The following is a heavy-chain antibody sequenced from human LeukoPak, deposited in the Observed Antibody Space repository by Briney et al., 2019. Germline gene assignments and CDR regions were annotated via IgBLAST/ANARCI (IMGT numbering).Heavy chain of an antibody. Sequence: ASVKVSCKASGYTFTSYTISWVRQAPGQGLEWMGWISAYNGNTNYAQKLQGRVTMTTDTSTGTAYMELRSLRPDDTAVYYCAKVGLGLYYFEYWGQGTLVTVSS. J-gene: IGHJ4*02. CDR3: AKVGLGLYYFEY. D-gene: IGHD6-19*01. CDR2: ISAYNGNT. V-gene: IGHV1-18*01. CDR1: GYTFTSYT.